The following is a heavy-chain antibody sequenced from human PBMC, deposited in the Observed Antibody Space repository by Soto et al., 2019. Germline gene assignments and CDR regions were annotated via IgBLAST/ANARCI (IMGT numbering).Heavy chain of an antibody. J-gene: IGHJ4*02. CDR2: VFYTGFT. CDR3: ATSPKGYNWNYFDH. CDR1: GGSFSGYY. D-gene: IGHD1-20*01. V-gene: IGHV4-34*12. Sequence: SETLSLTCAVYGGSFSGYYWGWLRQSPGKGPDGFGSVFYTGFTSSNPSLESRVSVSVDTSKNQFSLKVSGVSAADTAVYYCATSPKGYNWNYFDHWGQGALVTVSS.